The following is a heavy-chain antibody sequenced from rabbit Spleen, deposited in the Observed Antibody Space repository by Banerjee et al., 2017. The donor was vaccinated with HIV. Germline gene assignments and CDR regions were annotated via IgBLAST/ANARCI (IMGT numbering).Heavy chain of an antibody. D-gene: IGHD1-1*01. Sequence: QSLEESGGDLVKPGASLTLTCKGSGFSFSDRDVMCWVRQAPGKGLEWIACINTATGKAVYASWAKGRFTISKASSTTVTLQMTSLTAADTATYFCARNYVNAFDPWGQGTLVTVS. CDR2: INTATGKA. V-gene: IGHV1S40*01. CDR3: ARNYVNAFDP. CDR1: GFSFSDRDV. J-gene: IGHJ2*01.